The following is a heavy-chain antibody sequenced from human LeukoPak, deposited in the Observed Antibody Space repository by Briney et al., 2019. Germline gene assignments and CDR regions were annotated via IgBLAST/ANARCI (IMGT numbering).Heavy chain of an antibody. CDR2: VYISGST. CDR3: ARLVMVRGCPSDYMDV. J-gene: IGHJ6*03. CDR1: GGSISSGTYY. Sequence: SETLSLTCTVSGGSISSGTYYWTWIRQPAGKGLEWVGRVYISGSTNYNPSLKSRVTISVDTSKNQFSLKLTSVTAADTAVYYCARLVMVRGCPSDYMDVWGKGTTVTISS. V-gene: IGHV4-61*02. D-gene: IGHD3-10*01.